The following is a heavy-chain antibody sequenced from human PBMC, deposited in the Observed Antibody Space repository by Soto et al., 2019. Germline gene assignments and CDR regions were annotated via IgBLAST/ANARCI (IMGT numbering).Heavy chain of an antibody. CDR1: GFTFSTYA. CDR2: LIGSGGST. J-gene: IGHJ5*02. Sequence: EVQLLESGGGLVQPGGSLRLSCAASGFTFSTYAMSWVRQAPGKGLGWVSTLIGSGGSTYYADSVKGRFTISRDNSKNTLYLQMNSLRAEDTAVYYCAKDGSGWQWLVTWGQGTLVTVSS. D-gene: IGHD6-19*01. CDR3: AKDGSGWQWLVT. V-gene: IGHV3-23*01.